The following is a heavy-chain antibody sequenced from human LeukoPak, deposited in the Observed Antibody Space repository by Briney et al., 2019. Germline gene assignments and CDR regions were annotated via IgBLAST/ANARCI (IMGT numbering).Heavy chain of an antibody. CDR3: LAISSWYYFDY. V-gene: IGHV4-38-2*01. CDR2: IYHSGST. CDR1: GYSISRGYY. J-gene: IGHJ4*02. D-gene: IGHD6-13*01. Sequence: SETLSLTCAVSGYSISRGYYWGWIRQPPGKGLEWIGSIYHSGSTYYNPSLKSRVTIPVDTSKNQFSLKLSSVTAADTAVYYCLAISSWYYFDYWGQGTLVTVSS.